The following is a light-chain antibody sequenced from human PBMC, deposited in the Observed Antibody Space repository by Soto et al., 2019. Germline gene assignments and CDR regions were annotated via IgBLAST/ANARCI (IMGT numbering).Light chain of an antibody. CDR3: QHPRWT. Sequence: DIQLTQSPSTLSASIGDGVTITCRASQSINRWLAWYQQKPGKAPKLLIYDASSLESGVPSRFSGSGSGTDFTLTITSLQPDDFATYYCQHPRWTFGQGTKVEIK. CDR1: QSINRW. J-gene: IGKJ1*01. CDR2: DAS. V-gene: IGKV1-5*01.